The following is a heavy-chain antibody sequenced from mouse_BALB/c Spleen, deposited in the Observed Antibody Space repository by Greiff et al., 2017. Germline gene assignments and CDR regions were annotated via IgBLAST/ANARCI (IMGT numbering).Heavy chain of an antibody. CDR3: ARERRDGYFYWYIDD. J-gene: IGHJ1*01. V-gene: IGHV2-9*02. CDR2: IWAGGST. CDR1: GFSLTSYG. Sequence: QVQLQQSGPGLVAPSQSLSITCTVSGFSLTSYGVHWVRQPPGKGLEWLGVIWAGGSTNYNSALLSRLSISKDNSKSQVFLKMISLQTDDTSMYYCARERRDGYFYWYIDDWGEGTTVTVSS. D-gene: IGHD2-3*01.